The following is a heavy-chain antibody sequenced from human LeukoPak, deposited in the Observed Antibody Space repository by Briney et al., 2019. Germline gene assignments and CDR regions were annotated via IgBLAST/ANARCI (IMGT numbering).Heavy chain of an antibody. Sequence: SETLSLTCAVYSGSFSGYYWNWIRQPPGKGLEWIGSIYHSGSTYYNPSLKSRVTISVDTSKNQFSLKLSSVTAADTAVYYCARVVSGYDLIDYWGQGTLVTVSS. CDR1: SGSFSGYY. CDR3: ARVVSGYDLIDY. J-gene: IGHJ4*02. V-gene: IGHV4-34*01. D-gene: IGHD5-12*01. CDR2: IYHSGST.